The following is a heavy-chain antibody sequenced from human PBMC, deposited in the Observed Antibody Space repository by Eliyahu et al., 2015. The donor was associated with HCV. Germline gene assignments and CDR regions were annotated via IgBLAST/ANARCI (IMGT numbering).Heavy chain of an antibody. CDR2: IYYSGST. Sequence: QLQLQESGPGLVKPSETLSLTCTVSGGSISSSSYYWGWIRQPPGKGLEWIGSIYYSGSTYYNPSLKSRVTISVDTSKNQFSLKLSSVTAADTAVYYCASADNYGYGWYYYYGMDVWGQGTTVTVSS. CDR3: ASADNYGYGWYYYYGMDV. D-gene: IGHD4-17*01. V-gene: IGHV4-39*01. CDR1: GGSISSSSYY. J-gene: IGHJ6*02.